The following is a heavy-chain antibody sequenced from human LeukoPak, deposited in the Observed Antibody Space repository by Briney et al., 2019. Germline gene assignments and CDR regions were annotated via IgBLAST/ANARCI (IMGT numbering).Heavy chain of an antibody. CDR3: AKDGGFAYDILTGYYYFDY. CDR1: GFTFSSYA. J-gene: IGHJ4*02. CDR2: ISGSGGST. Sequence: AGGSLRLSCAASGFTFSSYAMSWVRQALGKGLEWVSAISGSGGSTYYADSVKGRFTISRDNSKNTLYLQMNSLRAEDTAVYYCAKDGGFAYDILTGYYYFDYWGQGTLVTVSS. V-gene: IGHV3-23*01. D-gene: IGHD3-9*01.